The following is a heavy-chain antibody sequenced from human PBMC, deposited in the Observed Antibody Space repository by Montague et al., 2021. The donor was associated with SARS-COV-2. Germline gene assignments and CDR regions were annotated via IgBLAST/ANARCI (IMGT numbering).Heavy chain of an antibody. J-gene: IGHJ6*02. V-gene: IGHV4-4*07. Sequence: SETLSLTCTVSGGSISNYYWTWIRQPAGKGLEWIGRLYTSGSTTYNPSLTSRVPMSVDTSKNQFSLNVTSVTAADTAIYYCAREAGYSSGWRYYYVMDVWGQGTTVTVS. CDR3: AREAGYSSGWRYYYVMDV. D-gene: IGHD6-19*01. CDR1: GGSISNYY. CDR2: LYTSGST.